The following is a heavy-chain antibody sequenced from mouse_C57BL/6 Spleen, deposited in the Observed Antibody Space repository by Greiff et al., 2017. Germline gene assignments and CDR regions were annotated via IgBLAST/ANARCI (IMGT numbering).Heavy chain of an antibody. CDR3: TRDPYGSSYWYFDV. CDR1: GFTFSSYA. CDR2: ISSGGDYI. V-gene: IGHV5-9-1*02. D-gene: IGHD1-1*01. Sequence: EVQLVESGAGLVKPGGSLKLSCAASGFTFSSYAMSWVRQTPEKRLEWVAYISSGGDYIYYADTVKGRFTISRDNARNTLYLQMSSLKSEDTAMYYCTRDPYGSSYWYFDVWGTGTTVTVAS. J-gene: IGHJ1*03.